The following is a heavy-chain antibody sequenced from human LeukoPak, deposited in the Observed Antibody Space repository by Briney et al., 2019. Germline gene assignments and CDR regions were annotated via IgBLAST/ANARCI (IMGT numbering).Heavy chain of an antibody. CDR3: ARSIAARPYYWYFDL. CDR2: INHSGST. J-gene: IGHJ2*01. D-gene: IGHD6-6*01. CDR1: GGSFSGYY. Sequence: SETLSLTCAVYGGSFSGYYWSWIRQPPGKGLEWIGEINHSGSTNYNPSLKSRVTISVDTSKNQFSLKLSSVTAADTAVYYCARSIAARPYYWYFDLWGRGTLVTVSS. V-gene: IGHV4-34*01.